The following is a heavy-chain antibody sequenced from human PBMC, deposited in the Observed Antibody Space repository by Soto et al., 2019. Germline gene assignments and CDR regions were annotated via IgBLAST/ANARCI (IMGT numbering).Heavy chain of an antibody. CDR1: GFTFSSYG. V-gene: IGHV3-30*18. J-gene: IGHJ4*02. Sequence: QVQLVESGGGVVQPGRSLRLSCAASGFTFSSYGMHWVRQAPGKGLEWVAVISYDGSNKYYADSVKGRFTISRDNSKNTLYLQMNSLRAEDTAVYYCAKVHYGSGSYADYWGQGTLVTVSS. CDR3: AKVHYGSGSYADY. D-gene: IGHD3-10*01. CDR2: ISYDGSNK.